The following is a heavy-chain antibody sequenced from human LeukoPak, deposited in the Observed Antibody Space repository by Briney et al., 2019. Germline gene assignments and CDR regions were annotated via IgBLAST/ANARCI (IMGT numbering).Heavy chain of an antibody. Sequence: RGESLKISCKGSGYRFTTYWIGWVRQMPGKGLEWMGIIYPGDSDTRYSPSFQGQVTISADKSINTAYLQWSSLKASDTAIHYCGRFSGEHAFDIWGQGKMVPVSS. J-gene: IGHJ3*02. D-gene: IGHD2-21*01. CDR1: GYRFTTYW. CDR2: IYPGDSDT. V-gene: IGHV5-51*01. CDR3: GRFSGEHAFDI.